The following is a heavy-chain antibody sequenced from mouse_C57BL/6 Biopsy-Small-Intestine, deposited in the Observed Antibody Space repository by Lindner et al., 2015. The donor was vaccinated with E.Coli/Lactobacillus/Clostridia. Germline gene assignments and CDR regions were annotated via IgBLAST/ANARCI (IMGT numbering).Heavy chain of an antibody. D-gene: IGHD1-1*01. CDR1: GYTLPTYG. Sequence: SVKVSCKASGYTLPTYGISWVRQAPGQGLEWVGWISGYNGNTKYAQKLQGRVTMTTDTSTNTAYMELKSLTSDDTAVYYCTRDRFRLVVPLPNSHYFDYWGQGTLVTVSS. CDR3: TRDRFRLVVPLPNSHYFDY. J-gene: IGHJ2*01. V-gene: IGHV1-85*01. CDR2: ISGYNGNT.